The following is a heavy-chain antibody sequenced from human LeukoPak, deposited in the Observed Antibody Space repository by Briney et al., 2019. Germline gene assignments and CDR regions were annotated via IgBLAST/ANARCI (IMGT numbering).Heavy chain of an antibody. V-gene: IGHV4-34*01. CDR3: ARRGYCSGGNCSTYYFDY. Sequence: SETLSLTCAIYGGPFSGYSWSWIRQPPGKGLEWIGEINLSGITNYSPSLERRVTMSGDMSKNQFSLKLSSVTAADTADYYCARRGYCSGGNCSTYYFDYWGQGTRVTVSS. CDR2: INLSGIT. CDR1: GGPFSGYS. D-gene: IGHD2-15*01. J-gene: IGHJ4*02.